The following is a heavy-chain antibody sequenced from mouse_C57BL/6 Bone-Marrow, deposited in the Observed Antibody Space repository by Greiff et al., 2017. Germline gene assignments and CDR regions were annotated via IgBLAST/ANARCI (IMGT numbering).Heavy chain of an antibody. D-gene: IGHD1-1*01. J-gene: IGHJ1*03. Sequence: EVQLQESVAELVRPGASVKLSCTASGFNIKNTYMHWVKQRPEQGLEWIGRIDPANGNTKYAQKLQGKATITADTSSNTAYLQLSSLTSEDSAIYYCARNCYYVWWYFDVWGTGTTVTVSS. V-gene: IGHV14-3*01. CDR1: GFNIKNTY. CDR2: IDPANGNT. CDR3: ARNCYYVWWYFDV.